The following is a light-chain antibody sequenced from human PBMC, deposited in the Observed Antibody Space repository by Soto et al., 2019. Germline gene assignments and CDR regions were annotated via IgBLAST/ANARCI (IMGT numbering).Light chain of an antibody. Sequence: QSALTQPASVSGSPGQSITISGTGTSSYVGGYYHVSWYQQHPGKAPKLMIDEVNNRPSGVSHRFPGSKSGNTASLTISGLQAEHEADYYCSSFTISSTPGFGGTTKLTV. V-gene: IGLV2-14*01. J-gene: IGLJ2*01. CDR3: SSFTISSTPG. CDR2: EVN. CDR1: SSYVGGYYH.